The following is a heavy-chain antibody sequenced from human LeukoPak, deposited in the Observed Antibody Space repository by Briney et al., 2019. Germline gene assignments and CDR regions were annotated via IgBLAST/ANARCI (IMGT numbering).Heavy chain of an antibody. Sequence: GASVKVSCKASVYTFTGYYMHWVRQAPGQGLEWMGCINPNSGGTNYAEKFQGRVTMTRDTSISTAYMDLSRLRSDDAAVYYCARAYYYATDVWGQGTTVTVSS. CDR1: VYTFTGYY. J-gene: IGHJ6*02. CDR3: ARAYYYATDV. CDR2: INPNSGGT. V-gene: IGHV1-2*02.